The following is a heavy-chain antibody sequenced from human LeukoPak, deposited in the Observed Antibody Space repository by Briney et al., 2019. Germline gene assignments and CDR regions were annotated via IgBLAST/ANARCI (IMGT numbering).Heavy chain of an antibody. D-gene: IGHD5-24*01. Sequence: QPGGSLRLSCAASGFTFSSYWMHWVRQAPGKGLVWVSRINSDGSSTSYTDSVKGPFTISRDNAKNTLYLQMHSLQAEDTAVYYCARVAERWLHGYRFDAFDIWGQGTMVTVSS. CDR3: ARVAERWLHGYRFDAFDI. CDR2: INSDGSST. CDR1: GFTFSSYW. J-gene: IGHJ3*02. V-gene: IGHV3-74*01.